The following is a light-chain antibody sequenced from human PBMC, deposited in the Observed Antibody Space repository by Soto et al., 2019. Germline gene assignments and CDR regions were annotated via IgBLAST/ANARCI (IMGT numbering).Light chain of an antibody. V-gene: IGKV3-11*01. Sequence: EIVLPQSPATLSLSPGERATLSCRASPSVTNYLAWYQQKPGQAPRLVIYGAFNRATGIPARFSGSGSGTDFTLTISSLEPEDFAVYYCQQRNIWPPVTVGKGTRLEIK. CDR2: GAF. CDR3: QQRNIWPPVT. J-gene: IGKJ5*01. CDR1: PSVTNY.